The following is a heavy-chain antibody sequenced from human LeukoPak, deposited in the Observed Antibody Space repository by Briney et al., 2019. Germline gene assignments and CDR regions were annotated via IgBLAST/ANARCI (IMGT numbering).Heavy chain of an antibody. J-gene: IGHJ3*02. CDR3: AGSWSPYDAFDI. CDR1: GFTLGIYW. Sequence: AGGSLRLSCSTSGFTLGIYWMSWVRQAPGKGPEWVANIQQDGGEKYYVDSVKGRFTISRDNAKNSLYLQMNSLRAEDTAVYYCAGSWSPYDAFDIWGQGTMVSVSS. V-gene: IGHV3-7*01. D-gene: IGHD6-13*01. CDR2: IQQDGGEK.